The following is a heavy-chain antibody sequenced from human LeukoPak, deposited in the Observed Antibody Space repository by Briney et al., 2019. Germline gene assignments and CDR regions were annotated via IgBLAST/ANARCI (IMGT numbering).Heavy chain of an antibody. J-gene: IGHJ5*02. CDR2: IYYSGST. V-gene: IGHV4-30-4*08. CDR3: ARQTPTTDNWFDP. D-gene: IGHD4-17*01. Sequence: PSETLSLTCTVSGGSINSGSYYWTWIRQHPGKGLEWIGYIYYSGSTYYNPSLESRLTISVDTSKNQFSLKLSSVTAADTAVYYCARQTPTTDNWFDPWGQGTLVTVSS. CDR1: GGSINSGSYY.